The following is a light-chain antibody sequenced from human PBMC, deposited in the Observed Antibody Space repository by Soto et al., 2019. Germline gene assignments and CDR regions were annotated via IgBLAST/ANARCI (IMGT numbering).Light chain of an antibody. V-gene: IGLV1-40*01. CDR3: QSYDSSLRGNV. J-gene: IGLJ1*01. CDR2: GNN. Sequence: QSVLTQPPSVSGAPGQRVTISCTGGSSNIGAGNDAQWYQQLPGTAPKLLIFGNNNRPSGVPDRFSGSKSGTSASLAISGLQAEDEADYYCQSYDSSLRGNVFGTGTKVTVL. CDR1: SSNIGAGND.